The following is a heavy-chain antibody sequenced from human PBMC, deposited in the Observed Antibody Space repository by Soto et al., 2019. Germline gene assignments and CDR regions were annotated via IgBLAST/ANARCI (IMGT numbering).Heavy chain of an antibody. V-gene: IGHV1-18*01. D-gene: IGHD2-2*01. J-gene: IGHJ6*02. CDR1: GYTFTSYG. Sequence: ASVKVSCKASGYTFTSYGISWVRQAPGQGLEWMGWISAYNGNTNYAQKLQGRVTMTTDTSTSTAYMELRSLRSDDTAVYYCARYIVVVPAAHPNYYYYYGMDDWGQGTTFTVSS. CDR2: ISAYNGNT. CDR3: ARYIVVVPAAHPNYYYYYGMDD.